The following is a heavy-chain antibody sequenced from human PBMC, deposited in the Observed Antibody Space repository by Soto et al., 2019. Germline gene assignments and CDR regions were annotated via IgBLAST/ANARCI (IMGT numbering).Heavy chain of an antibody. CDR1: GGSVSSGSYY. CDR3: ARDHVLEKGPYYYYGMDV. J-gene: IGHJ6*02. Sequence: QVQLQESGPGLVKPSETLSLTCTVSGGSVSSGSYYWSWIRQPPGKGLEWIGYIYYSGSTNYNPPLKSRVTISVDTSKNQFSLKLSSVTAADTAVYYCARDHVLEKGPYYYYGMDVWGQGTTVTVSS. V-gene: IGHV4-61*01. D-gene: IGHD2-8*02. CDR2: IYYSGST.